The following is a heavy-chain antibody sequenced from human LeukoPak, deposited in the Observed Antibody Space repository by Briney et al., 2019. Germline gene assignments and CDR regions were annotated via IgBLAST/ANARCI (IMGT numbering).Heavy chain of an antibody. J-gene: IGHJ6*02. CDR3: ARARYGDITKYYYYGMDV. Sequence: ASVKVSCKASGYTFTSYGLSWVRQAPGQGLEWMGWISAYNGNTNYAQKFQGRVTMTRNTSISTAYMELSSLRSEDTAVYYCARARYGDITKYYYYGMDVWGQGTTVTVSS. CDR1: GYTFTSYG. CDR2: ISAYNGNT. D-gene: IGHD4-17*01. V-gene: IGHV1-18*01.